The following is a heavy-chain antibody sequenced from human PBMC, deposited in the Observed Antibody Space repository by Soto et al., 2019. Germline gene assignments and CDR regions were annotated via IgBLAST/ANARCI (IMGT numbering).Heavy chain of an antibody. CDR2: INHSGST. D-gene: IGHD6-13*01. CDR1: GGSFSAYY. J-gene: IGHJ4*02. CDR3: ARGGAYSTRWYPFDY. V-gene: IGHV4-34*01. Sequence: PSETLSLTCGVYGGSFSAYYWSWIRQPPWKGLEWIGEINHSGSTNYNPSLKSRVTISIDTSKNQFSLKLSSVTAADTAVYYCARGGAYSTRWYPFDYWGQGTLVTVSS.